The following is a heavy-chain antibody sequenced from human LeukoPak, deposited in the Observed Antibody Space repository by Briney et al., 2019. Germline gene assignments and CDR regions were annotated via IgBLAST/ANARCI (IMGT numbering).Heavy chain of an antibody. CDR1: GGSISSSNW. V-gene: IGHV4-4*02. CDR2: IYHSGST. CDR3: VKRAAAGWGNWLDP. D-gene: IGHD6-13*01. J-gene: IGHJ5*02. Sequence: SGTLSLTCAVSGGSISSSNWWSWVSQPPGKGLEWIGEIYHSGSTNYNPSLKSRATISVDKSKNQFSLKLSSVTAADTAVYYCVKRAAAGWGNWLDPWGQGTLVTVSS.